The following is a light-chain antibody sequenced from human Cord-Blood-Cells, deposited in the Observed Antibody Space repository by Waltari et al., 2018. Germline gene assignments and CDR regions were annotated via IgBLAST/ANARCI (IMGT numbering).Light chain of an antibody. V-gene: IGLV5-45*01. J-gene: IGLJ3*02. CDR2: YKSDADK. CDR3: MIWHSSAWV. Sequence: QAVLTQPASLSASPGASASPTCTLRSGINVGTYRIYWYQQKPGSPPHYLLRYKSDADKQHGSGVHSRFSGSKDASANAGILLISGLQSEDEADYYCMIWHSSAWVFGGGTKLTVL. CDR1: SGINVGTYR.